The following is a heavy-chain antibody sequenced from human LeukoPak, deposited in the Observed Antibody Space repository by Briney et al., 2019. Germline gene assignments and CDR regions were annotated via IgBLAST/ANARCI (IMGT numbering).Heavy chain of an antibody. D-gene: IGHD3-3*01. Sequence: ASVKVSCKASGYTFTKYGFSWVRQAPGQGLEWMGWTGVYNGNTIYAQKFQGRLTMTTDTSTSTAYMELRSLRSDDTAVYYCARNQTSSGYYYNWLDPWDQGTQVTVSS. V-gene: IGHV1-18*01. CDR2: TGVYNGNT. CDR1: GYTFTKYG. CDR3: ARNQTSSGYYYNWLDP. J-gene: IGHJ5*02.